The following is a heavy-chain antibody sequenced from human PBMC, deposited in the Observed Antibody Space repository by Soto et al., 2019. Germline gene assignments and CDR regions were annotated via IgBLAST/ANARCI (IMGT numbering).Heavy chain of an antibody. Sequence: VQLVESGGGVKQPGGSLRLSCAASGFTFSTSDMHWVRQSPGKGLEWVSGVGTGGDTYYPDSVKGRFTISRDNGRNSLYLQMNNLRAGATAVYYCAREGDQWTLDIWGQGTMVTVSS. J-gene: IGHJ3*02. CDR1: GFTFSTSD. CDR2: VGTGGDT. V-gene: IGHV3-13*01. CDR3: AREGDQWTLDI. D-gene: IGHD6-19*01.